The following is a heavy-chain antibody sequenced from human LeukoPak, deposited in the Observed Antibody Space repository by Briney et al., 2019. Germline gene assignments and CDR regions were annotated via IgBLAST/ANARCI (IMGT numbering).Heavy chain of an antibody. D-gene: IGHD3-22*01. CDR2: INWNGGST. CDR3: AKDPQYYYDSSGYSFDY. Sequence: GGSLRLSCAASGFTSDDYGMSWVRQAPGKGLEWVSGINWNGGSTGYADSVKGRFTISRDNAKNSLYLQMNSLRAEDTAVYYCAKDPQYYYDSSGYSFDYWGQGTLVTVSS. CDR1: GFTSDDYG. J-gene: IGHJ4*02. V-gene: IGHV3-20*04.